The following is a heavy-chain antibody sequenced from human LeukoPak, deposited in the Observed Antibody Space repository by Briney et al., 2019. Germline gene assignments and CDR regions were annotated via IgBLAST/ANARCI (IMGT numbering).Heavy chain of an antibody. D-gene: IGHD1-1*01. J-gene: IGHJ4*02. CDR1: RFTFSSYA. Sequence: GGSLRFSCAASRFTFSSYAMSWVRQAPARGLEWVSSLRGDGSTFYADSVKGRFTLSRDESRNTVYFQLNSLRVEDTAVYYCAKASWVSNGDAVLWGQGTLVTVFS. V-gene: IGHV3-23*01. CDR2: LRGDGST. CDR3: AKASWVSNGDAVL.